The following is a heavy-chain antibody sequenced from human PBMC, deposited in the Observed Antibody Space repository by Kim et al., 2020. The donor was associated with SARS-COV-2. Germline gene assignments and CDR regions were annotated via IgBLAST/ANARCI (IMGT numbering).Heavy chain of an antibody. D-gene: IGHD5-18*01. CDR2: ISGSGGST. CDR3: AKTVDTAMATYYYYGMDV. V-gene: IGHV3-23*01. Sequence: GGSLRLSCAASGFTFSSYAMSWVRQAPGKGLEWVSAISGSGGSTYYADSVKGRFTISRDNSKNTLYLQMNSLRAEDTAVYYCAKTVDTAMATYYYYGMDVWGQGTTVTVSS. J-gene: IGHJ6*02. CDR1: GFTFSSYA.